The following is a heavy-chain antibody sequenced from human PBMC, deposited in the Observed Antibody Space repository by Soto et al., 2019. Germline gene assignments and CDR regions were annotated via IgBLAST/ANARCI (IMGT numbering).Heavy chain of an antibody. J-gene: IGHJ6*02. CDR3: AKAAANAYYYHYGMDV. V-gene: IGHV3-23*01. CDR2: ISGSGGSI. CDR1: GFTFSSYA. D-gene: IGHD2-2*01. Sequence: PGGSLRLSCAASGFTFSSYAMSWVRQAPGKGLEWVSAISGSGGSIYYADSVKGRFTISRDNSKNTLYLQMNSLRAEDTAVYYRAKAAANAYYYHYGMDVWGQGTTVTVSS.